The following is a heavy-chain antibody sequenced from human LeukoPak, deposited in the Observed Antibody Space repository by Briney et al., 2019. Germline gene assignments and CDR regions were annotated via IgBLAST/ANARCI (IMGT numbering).Heavy chain of an antibody. V-gene: IGHV3-43*01. J-gene: IGHJ3*02. CDR2: ISWDGGST. D-gene: IGHD5-18*01. Sequence: GGSLRLSCAASGFTFDDYTMHWVRQAPGKGPEWVSLISWDGGSTYYADSVKGRFTISRDNSKNSLYLQMNSLRTEDTALYYCAKDTRRGYSLGEAFDIWGQGTMVTVSS. CDR3: AKDTRRGYSLGEAFDI. CDR1: GFTFDDYT.